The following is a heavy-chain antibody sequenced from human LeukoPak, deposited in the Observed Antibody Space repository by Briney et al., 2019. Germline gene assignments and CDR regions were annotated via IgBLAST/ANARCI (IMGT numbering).Heavy chain of an antibody. J-gene: IGHJ4*02. CDR1: GFTFSNYW. V-gene: IGHV3-74*01. CDR3: ARLSGSYNEGR. D-gene: IGHD1-26*01. Sequence: PGGSLRLSCAASGFTFSNYWMFWVRQAPGKGLMWVSHINNDGSRTNYADSVKGRFTVARDNAKNRLYLQMDSLRADDTAVYYCARLSGSYNEGRWGQGTLVTVSS. CDR2: INNDGSRT.